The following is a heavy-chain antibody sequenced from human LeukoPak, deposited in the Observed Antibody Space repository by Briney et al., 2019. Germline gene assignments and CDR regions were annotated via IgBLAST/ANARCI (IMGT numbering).Heavy chain of an antibody. Sequence: GGSLRLSCAASGFTFSSYWMHWVRQAPGKGLVWVSRINSDGSSTSYADSVKGRFTISRDNSKNTLYLQMNSLRAGDTAVYYCAKVSMVRGSNWFDPWGQGTLVTVSS. CDR1: GFTFSSYW. D-gene: IGHD3-10*01. CDR2: INSDGSST. V-gene: IGHV3-74*01. J-gene: IGHJ5*02. CDR3: AKVSMVRGSNWFDP.